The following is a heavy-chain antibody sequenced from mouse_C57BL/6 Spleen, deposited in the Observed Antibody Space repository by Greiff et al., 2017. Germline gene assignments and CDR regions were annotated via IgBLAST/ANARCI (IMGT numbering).Heavy chain of an antibody. J-gene: IGHJ3*01. Sequence: VQLQQPGAELVKPGASVKLSCKASGYTFTSYWMHWVKQRPGRGLEWIGRIDPNSGGTKYNEKFKSKATLTVDKPSSTAYMQLSSLTSEDSAVYYWARAGELPLAWFAYWGQGTLVTVAA. V-gene: IGHV1-72*01. CDR3: ARAGELPLAWFAY. CDR2: IDPNSGGT. D-gene: IGHD2-1*01. CDR1: GYTFTSYW.